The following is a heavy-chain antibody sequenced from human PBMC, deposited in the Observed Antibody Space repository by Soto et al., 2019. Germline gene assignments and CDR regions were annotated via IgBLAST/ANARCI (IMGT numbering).Heavy chain of an antibody. CDR3: AKDRLAGNFDY. CDR1: GFTFNNYA. Sequence: EVQLLDSGGSLVQPGGSLGLSCAASGFTFNNYAMNWVRQAPWMGLEWVATISNTGGGTYYADSVKGRFTISRDNSKNTLYLQMSSLRVEDTAVYYCAKDRLAGNFDYWGQGTQVTVSS. CDR2: ISNTGGGT. J-gene: IGHJ4*02. V-gene: IGHV3-23*01.